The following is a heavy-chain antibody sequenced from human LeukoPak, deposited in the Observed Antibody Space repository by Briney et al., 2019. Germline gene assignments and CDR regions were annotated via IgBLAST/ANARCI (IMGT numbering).Heavy chain of an antibody. V-gene: IGHV3-7*01. CDR2: IKKDGSEK. D-gene: IGHD3-9*01. CDR3: ARDLTYYDILTGYSSSPPYYFDY. J-gene: IGHJ4*02. CDR1: GFSFSDYW. Sequence: GGSLRLSCAAAGFSFSDYWMSWVRQVPGKGLEWVATIKKDGSEKYYVDSVKGRFAISRHDAKNSLYLQMNSLRAEDTAVYYCARDLTYYDILTGYSSSPPYYFDYWGQGTLVTVSS.